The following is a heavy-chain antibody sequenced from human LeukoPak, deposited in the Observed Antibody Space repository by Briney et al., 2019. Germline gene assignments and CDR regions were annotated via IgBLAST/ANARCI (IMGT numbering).Heavy chain of an antibody. D-gene: IGHD1-7*01. V-gene: IGHV3-53*01. CDR2: ISSGGST. CDR1: GFTVSSNY. J-gene: IGHJ6*03. CDR3: ARMELRDYYYVDV. Sequence: PRGSLRLSCAASGFTVSSNYMSWVRQAPGKGLEWVSVISSGGSTYYAGSVKGRFTISRDNSKNTLYLQMNSLRAEDTAVYYCARMELRDYYYVDVWGKGTTVTVSS.